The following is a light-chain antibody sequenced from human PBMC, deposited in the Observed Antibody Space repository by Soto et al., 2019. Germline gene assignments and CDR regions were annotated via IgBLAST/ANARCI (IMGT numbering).Light chain of an antibody. Sequence: VLTQYPATLCVSPGDGATLSCMASQRFXSNFAWYQQTRGQAPRILTVVASTMATGIPDRLSGGGSGTDFTLTISRLEPEDFAVYYFQQYGSSTRTFGGGTKVDI. CDR3: QQYGSSTRT. J-gene: IGKJ4*01. CDR1: QRFXSN. V-gene: IGKV3-20*01. CDR2: VAS.